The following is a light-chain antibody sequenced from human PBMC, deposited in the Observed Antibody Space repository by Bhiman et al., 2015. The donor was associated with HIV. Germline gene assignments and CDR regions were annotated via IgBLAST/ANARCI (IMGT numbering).Light chain of an antibody. CDR2: DNS. V-gene: IGLV1-51*01. Sequence: QSVLTQPPSVSAAPGQKVTISCSGSNSNIGNNYVTWYQQFPGTAPKVLIYDNSRRPSGIPARFSGSKSGTSATLAITALQTGDEADYYCGTWDSTLSSVLFGGGTKLTVL. CDR1: NSNIGNNY. CDR3: GTWDSTLSSVL. J-gene: IGLJ2*01.